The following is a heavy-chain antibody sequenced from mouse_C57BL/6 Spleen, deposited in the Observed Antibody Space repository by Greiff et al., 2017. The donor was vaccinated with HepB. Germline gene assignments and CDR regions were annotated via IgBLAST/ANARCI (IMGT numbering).Heavy chain of an antibody. V-gene: IGHV3-6*01. CDR1: GYSITSGYY. J-gene: IGHJ1*03. CDR3: ARDGSNYNWYFDV. CDR2: ISYDGSN. Sequence: VQLQQSGPGLVKPSQSLSLTCSVTGYSITSGYYWNWIRQFPGNKLEWMGYISYDGSNNYNPSLKNRISITRDTSKNQFFLKLNSVTTEDTATYYCARDGSNYNWYFDVWGTGTTVTVSS. D-gene: IGHD2-5*01.